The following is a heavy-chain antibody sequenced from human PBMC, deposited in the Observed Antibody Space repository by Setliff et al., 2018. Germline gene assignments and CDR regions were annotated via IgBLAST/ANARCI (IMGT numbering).Heavy chain of an antibody. D-gene: IGHD3-3*01. J-gene: IGHJ4*02. V-gene: IGHV3-23*01. CDR2: IRGSGGGT. Sequence: PGGSLRLSCAASGFAFSSYAMNWVRQAPGTGLEWVSTIRGSGGGTDCADSVKGRFTISRDKSKNTLYLQMNSLRAEDTAVYYCATLSKDLNYRGQGTLVT. CDR3: ATLSKDLNY. CDR1: GFAFSSYA.